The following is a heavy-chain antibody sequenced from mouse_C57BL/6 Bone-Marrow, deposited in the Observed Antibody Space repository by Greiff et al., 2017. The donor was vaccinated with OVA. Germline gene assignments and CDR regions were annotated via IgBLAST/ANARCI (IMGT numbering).Heavy chain of an antibody. V-gene: IGHV14-4*01. CDR3: TMAYYSNHGYFDV. CDR2: IDPENGDT. Sequence: EVMLVESGAELVRPGASVKLSCTASGFNIKDDYMHWVKQRPEQGLEWIGWIDPENGDTEYASKFQGKATITADTSSNTAYLQLSSLTSEDTAVYYCTMAYYSNHGYFDVWGTGTTVTVSS. CDR1: GFNIKDDY. D-gene: IGHD2-5*01. J-gene: IGHJ1*03.